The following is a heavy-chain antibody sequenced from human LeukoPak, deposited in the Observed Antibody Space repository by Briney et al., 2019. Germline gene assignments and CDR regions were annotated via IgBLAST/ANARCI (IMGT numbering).Heavy chain of an antibody. CDR2: ISSSGSTI. V-gene: IGHV3-11*01. J-gene: IGHJ6*02. CDR3: ARADLRYYGSGSYYYYYGMDV. D-gene: IGHD3-10*01. Sequence: PGGSLRLSCAASGFTFSDYYMSWIRQAPGKGLEWVSYISSSGSTIYYADSVKGRFTIYRENAKNSLYLQMNRLRAEDTAVYYCARADLRYYGSGSYYYYYGMDVWGQGTTVTVSS. CDR1: GFTFSDYY.